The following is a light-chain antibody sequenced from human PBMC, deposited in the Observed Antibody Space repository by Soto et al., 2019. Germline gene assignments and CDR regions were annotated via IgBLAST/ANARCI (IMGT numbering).Light chain of an antibody. CDR1: QSLSSNS. CDR3: QQYGTSPYT. V-gene: IGKV3-20*01. J-gene: IGKJ2*01. CDR2: GAC. Sequence: EIVLTQSPGTLSLSPGERATLSCGASQSLSSNSLAWYQQKPGQAPRLLIYGACSRATGIPDRFSGSGSETDFTLTISRLEPKDFAVYYCQQYGTSPYTFGQGTKLEIK.